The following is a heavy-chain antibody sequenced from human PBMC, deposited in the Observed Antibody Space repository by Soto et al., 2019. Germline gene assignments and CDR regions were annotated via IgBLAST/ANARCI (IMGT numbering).Heavy chain of an antibody. CDR1: GFSLSTSGVG. CDR3: AHLMYYDILTGHYPFCDY. J-gene: IGHJ4*02. CDR2: IYWDDDK. D-gene: IGHD3-9*01. V-gene: IGHV2-5*02. Sequence: SGPTLVNPTQTLTLTCTFSGFSLSTSGVGVGWIRQPPGKALEWLALIYWDDDKRYSPSLKSRLTITKDTSKNQVVLTMTNMDPVDTATYYCAHLMYYDILTGHYPFCDYWGQGTLVTVDS.